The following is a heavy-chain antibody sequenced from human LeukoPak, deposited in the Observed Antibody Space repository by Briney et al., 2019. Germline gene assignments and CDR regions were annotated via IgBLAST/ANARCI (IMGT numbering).Heavy chain of an antibody. CDR2: INYSGAT. Sequence: SETLSLTCTVSGGSISSYYWSWIRQPPGKGLEWFGFINYSGATNYNPSLKSRVTISVDTSKNQFSLKLSSMTAADTAVYYCARDFRGGIAAVGYYYYYGMDVWGQGTTVTVSS. CDR1: GGSISSYY. V-gene: IGHV4-59*01. J-gene: IGHJ6*02. D-gene: IGHD6-13*01. CDR3: ARDFRGGIAAVGYYYYYGMDV.